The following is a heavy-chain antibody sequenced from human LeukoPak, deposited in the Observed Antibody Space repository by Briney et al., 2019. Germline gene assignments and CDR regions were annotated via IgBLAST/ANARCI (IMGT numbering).Heavy chain of an antibody. CDR2: IYTSGST. Sequence: PSETLSLTCTVSGYSISSGSYWGWIRQPAGKGLEWIGSIYTSGSTNYNPSLKSRVTISVDTSKNQFSLKLSSVTAADTAVYYCARDRKPQWFGELLLNWYFDLWGRGTLVTVSS. CDR3: ARDRKPQWFGELLLNWYFDL. CDR1: GYSISSGSY. V-gene: IGHV4-38-2*02. J-gene: IGHJ2*01. D-gene: IGHD3-10*01.